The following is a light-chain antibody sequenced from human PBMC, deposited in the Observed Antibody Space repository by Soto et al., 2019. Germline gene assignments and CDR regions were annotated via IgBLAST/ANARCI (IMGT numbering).Light chain of an antibody. CDR3: QQYNNWPTST. CDR2: GPS. Sequence: IVLTQSPATLSVSPGERATLSCRASQSFXSNFAWYQQKPGQAPRLLIXGPSTRATGIPARFSGSGSGTEFTLTISSLQSEEFAVYYCQQYNNWPTSTFGQGTRLEIK. V-gene: IGKV3D-15*01. CDR1: QSFXSN. J-gene: IGKJ5*01.